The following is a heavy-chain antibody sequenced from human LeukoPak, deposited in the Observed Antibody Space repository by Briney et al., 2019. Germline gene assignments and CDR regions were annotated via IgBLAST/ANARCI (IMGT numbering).Heavy chain of an antibody. CDR3: ARGPRYYYDSSGYLRSIYFQH. Sequence: SETLSLTCAVYGGSFSGYYWSWIRQPPGKGLEWIGEINHSGSTNYNPSLKGRVTISVDTSKNQFSLKLSSVTAADTAVYYCARGPRYYYDSSGYLRSIYFQHWGQGTLVTVSS. J-gene: IGHJ1*01. CDR1: GGSFSGYY. V-gene: IGHV4-34*01. CDR2: INHSGST. D-gene: IGHD3-22*01.